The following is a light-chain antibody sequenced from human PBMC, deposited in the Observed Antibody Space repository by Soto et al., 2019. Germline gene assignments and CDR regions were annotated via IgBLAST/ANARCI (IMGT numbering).Light chain of an antibody. V-gene: IGKV3-20*01. CDR2: GAS. Sequence: EVVLTQSPGTLSLSPGERATLSCRTSRSISSSYLAWYQQKPGQAPRLLIYGASSRANGIPDRFSGSRSGTDFTLTISRLEAEDFAVYYCQHYATSPWTFGQGTKVEV. CDR1: RSISSSY. J-gene: IGKJ1*01. CDR3: QHYATSPWT.